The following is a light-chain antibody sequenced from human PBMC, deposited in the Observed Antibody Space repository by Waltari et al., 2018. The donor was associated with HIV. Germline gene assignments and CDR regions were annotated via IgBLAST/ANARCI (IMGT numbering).Light chain of an antibody. CDR3: CSYAGTWL. Sequence: QSALTQPHSVSGSPGQSVTLSCTGTSSDVGDYNYVSWYQRHPDKAPKLMIYDVTKRPAGVPDRFSGSKSGNTASLTISGLQAEDDAEYYCCSYAGTWLFGGGTKLTVL. V-gene: IGLV2-11*01. CDR1: SSDVGDYNY. CDR2: DVT. J-gene: IGLJ3*02.